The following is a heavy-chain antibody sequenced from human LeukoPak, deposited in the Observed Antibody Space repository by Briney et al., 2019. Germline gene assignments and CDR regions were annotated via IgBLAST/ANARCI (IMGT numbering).Heavy chain of an antibody. Sequence: GGSLRLSCAASGFTFSNYWMNWVRQAPGKGLEWVANIKQDGGEKYYVDSVKGRFTISRDNAKNSLYLQMNSLRAEDTAVYYCARGQVTTVTRLAAFDIWGQGSMGTVSS. CDR1: GFTFSNYW. J-gene: IGHJ3*02. V-gene: IGHV3-7*04. CDR3: ARGQVTTVTRLAAFDI. D-gene: IGHD4-17*01. CDR2: IKQDGGEK.